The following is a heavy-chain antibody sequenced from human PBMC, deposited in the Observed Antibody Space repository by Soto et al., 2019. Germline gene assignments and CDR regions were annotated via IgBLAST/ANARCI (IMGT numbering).Heavy chain of an antibody. CDR1: GFTFSSYS. Sequence: GESLKISCAASGFTFSSYSMNWVRQAPGKGLEWVSYISSSSSTIYYADSVKGRFTISRDNAKNSLYLQMNSLRAEDTAVYYCARSPAAGYYYYYYMDVWGKGTTVTVSS. D-gene: IGHD6-13*01. CDR3: ARSPAAGYYYYYYMDV. J-gene: IGHJ6*03. CDR2: ISSSSSTI. V-gene: IGHV3-48*01.